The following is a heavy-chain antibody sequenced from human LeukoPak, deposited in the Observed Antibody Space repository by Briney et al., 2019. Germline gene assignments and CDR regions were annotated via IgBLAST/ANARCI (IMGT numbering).Heavy chain of an antibody. CDR1: GFTFSSYV. Sequence: GGTLSLSCAASGFTFSSYVMSWVRQAPGKGLEWVSAISGRGGSTYYADSVKGRFTISRDNSKNTLYLQMNSLRAEDTAVYYCAKDGSGSTTRPYYFDYWGQGTLVTVSS. V-gene: IGHV3-23*01. J-gene: IGHJ4*02. D-gene: IGHD3-10*01. CDR2: ISGRGGST. CDR3: AKDGSGSTTRPYYFDY.